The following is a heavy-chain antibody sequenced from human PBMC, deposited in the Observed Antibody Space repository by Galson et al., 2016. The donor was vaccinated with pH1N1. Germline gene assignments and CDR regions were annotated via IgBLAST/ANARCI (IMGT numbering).Heavy chain of an antibody. V-gene: IGHV3-23*01. CDR2: ITGSGGST. J-gene: IGHJ4*02. Sequence: SLRLSCAASGLTFSSYAMHWVRQAPGRGLEWVSTITGSGGSTYYPDSVKGRFTISRDNSKNTLYLQMNSLRAEDTAVYHCAKAYSSAPGYYFEYWGQGALVTVSS. CDR3: AKAYSSAPGYYFEY. D-gene: IGHD6-25*01. CDR1: GLTFSSYA.